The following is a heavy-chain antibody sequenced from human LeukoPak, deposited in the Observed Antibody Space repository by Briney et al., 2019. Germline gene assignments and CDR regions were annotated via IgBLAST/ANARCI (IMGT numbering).Heavy chain of an antibody. Sequence: HTGGSLRLSCAASGFTFSSYGMHWVRQAPGKGLEWVAVVSYDGSNKYYADSVKGRFTISRDNSKNTLYLQMNSLRAEDTAVYYFAKDPYCSGGSCYPDYFDYWGQGTLVTVSS. V-gene: IGHV3-30*18. D-gene: IGHD2-15*01. CDR2: VSYDGSNK. J-gene: IGHJ4*02. CDR3: AKDPYCSGGSCYPDYFDY. CDR1: GFTFSSYG.